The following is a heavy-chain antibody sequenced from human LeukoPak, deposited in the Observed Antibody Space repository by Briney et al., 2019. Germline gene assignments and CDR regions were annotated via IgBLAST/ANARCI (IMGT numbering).Heavy chain of an antibody. CDR3: ARGGGSSSPSSRYFDL. CDR1: GFTLSSYW. Sequence: LSGGSLRLSCAASGFTLSSYWTHWVRQAPGKGLVWVSRINSDGSSTSYADSVTGRFTISRDNAKNTLYLQMSSLRAEDTAVYYCARGGGSSSPSSRYFDLWGRGTLVTVSS. V-gene: IGHV3-74*01. J-gene: IGHJ2*01. CDR2: INSDGSST. D-gene: IGHD6-6*01.